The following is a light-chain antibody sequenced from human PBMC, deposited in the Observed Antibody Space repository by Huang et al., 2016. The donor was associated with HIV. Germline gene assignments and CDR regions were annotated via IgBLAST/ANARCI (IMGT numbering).Light chain of an antibody. CDR1: QSVSSN. V-gene: IGKV3-15*01. CDR3: QQYNNWPPTT. CDR2: GAS. J-gene: IGKJ5*01. Sequence: EIVMTQSPATLSVSPGEGATLSCRASQSVSSNLAWYQHKPGQAPRLLIYGASTRATGIPARFSGGGSGTDFTLTISSLQSEDFALYYCQQYNNWPPTTFGQGTRLEIK.